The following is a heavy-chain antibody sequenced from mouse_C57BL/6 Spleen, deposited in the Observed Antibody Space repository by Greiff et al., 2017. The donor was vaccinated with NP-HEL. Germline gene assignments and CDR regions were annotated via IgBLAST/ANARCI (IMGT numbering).Heavy chain of an antibody. V-gene: IGHV1-50*01. J-gene: IGHJ4*01. Sequence: VQLQQPGAELVKPGASVKLSCKASGYTFTSYWMQWVKQRPGQGLAWIGEIDPSDSYTNYTQKFKGKATLTVDTSSSTAYMQLSSLTSEDAAVYYCARGPSYAMDYWGQGTSGTVSS. CDR2: IDPSDSYT. CDR3: ARGPSYAMDY. CDR1: GYTFTSYW.